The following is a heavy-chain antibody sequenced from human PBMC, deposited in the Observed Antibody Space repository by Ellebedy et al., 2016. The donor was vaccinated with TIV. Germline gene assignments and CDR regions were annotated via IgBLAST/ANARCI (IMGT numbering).Heavy chain of an antibody. D-gene: IGHD2/OR15-2a*01. CDR3: AKEIARSYGMDV. J-gene: IGHJ6*02. Sequence: GGSLRLSCAASGFTFSSYGMHWVRQALGKGLEWVAVISYDGSNKYYADSVKGRFTISRDNSKNTLYLQMNSLRAEDTAVYYCAKEIARSYGMDVWGQGTTVTVSS. V-gene: IGHV3-30*18. CDR2: ISYDGSNK. CDR1: GFTFSSYG.